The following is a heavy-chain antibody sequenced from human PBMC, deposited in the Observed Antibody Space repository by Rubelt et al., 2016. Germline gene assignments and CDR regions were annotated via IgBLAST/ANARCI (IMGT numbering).Heavy chain of an antibody. CDR2: IYYSGIT. Sequence: QLQLQGSGPGLVKPSETLSLTCTVSGGSITDSSYYWGWIRQPPGKGLEWIGSIYYSGITYYNPSLKSRVTISVDTSKNQFSLKLSSGTAADTAGYYCARVNIVVVPSANFDYWGQGTLVTVSS. CDR3: ARVNIVVVPSANFDY. V-gene: IGHV4-39*07. D-gene: IGHD2-2*01. J-gene: IGHJ4*02. CDR1: GGSITDSSYY.